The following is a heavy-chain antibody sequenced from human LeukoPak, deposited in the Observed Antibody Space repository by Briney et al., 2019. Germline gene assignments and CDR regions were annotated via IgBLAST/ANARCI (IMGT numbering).Heavy chain of an antibody. V-gene: IGHV3-7*01. CDR1: GFTFSTYW. J-gene: IGHJ3*02. D-gene: IGHD3-22*01. CDR2: IKQDGSEK. CDR3: ARDRSSGYWSPNDAFDI. Sequence: GGSLRLSCAASGFTFSTYWMTWVRQAPGKGLEWVANIKQDGSEKYYVDSVKGRFTISRDNAKNSLYLQMNSLRAEDTAVYYCARDRSSGYWSPNDAFDIWGQGTMVTVSS.